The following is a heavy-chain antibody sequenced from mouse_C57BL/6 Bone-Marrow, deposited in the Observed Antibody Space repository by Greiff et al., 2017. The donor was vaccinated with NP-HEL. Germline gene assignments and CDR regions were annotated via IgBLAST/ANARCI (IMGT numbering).Heavy chain of an antibody. D-gene: IGHD4-1*02. CDR3: NCYWYFDV. CDR2: FHPYNDDT. Sequence: QVQLKQSGAELVKPGASVKMSCKASGYTFTTYPIEWMKQNHGKSLEWIGNFHPYNDDTKYNEKFKGKATLTADKSSSTAYMELRSLTSEDSAVYFCNCYWYFDVWGTGTTVTVSS. V-gene: IGHV1-47*01. J-gene: IGHJ1*03. CDR1: GYTFTTYP.